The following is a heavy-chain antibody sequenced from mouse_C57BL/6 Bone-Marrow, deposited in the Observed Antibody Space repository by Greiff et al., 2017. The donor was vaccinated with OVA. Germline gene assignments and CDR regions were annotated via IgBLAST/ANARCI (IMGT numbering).Heavy chain of an antibody. J-gene: IGHJ3*01. Sequence: EVQLVESGPGLVKPSQSLSLTCSVTGYSITSGYYWNWIRQFPGNKLEWMGYISYDGSNNYNPSLKNRISITRDTSKNQFFLKLNSVTTEDTATYYCARDSSGYEAYWGQGTLVTVSA. V-gene: IGHV3-6*01. CDR2: ISYDGSN. CDR3: ARDSSGYEAY. CDR1: GYSITSGYY. D-gene: IGHD3-2*02.